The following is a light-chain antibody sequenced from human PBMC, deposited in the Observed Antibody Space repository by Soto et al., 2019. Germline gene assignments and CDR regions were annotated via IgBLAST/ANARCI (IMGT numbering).Light chain of an antibody. Sequence: QPVLTQPPSVSGAPGQRVTISCTGSSSNIGAGYDVHWYQQLPGTAPKLLIYGNSNRPSGVPDRFSGSKSGTSASLAITGLQAEDEADYYCQSYDSSQSGPVVFGGGTKLTVL. J-gene: IGLJ2*01. CDR1: SSNIGAGYD. CDR2: GNS. CDR3: QSYDSSQSGPVV. V-gene: IGLV1-40*01.